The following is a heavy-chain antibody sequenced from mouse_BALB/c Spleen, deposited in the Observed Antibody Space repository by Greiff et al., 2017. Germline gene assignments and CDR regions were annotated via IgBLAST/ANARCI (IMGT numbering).Heavy chain of an antibody. D-gene: IGHD1-1*01. CDR1: GFNIKDTY. Sequence: VQLQQSGAELVKPGASVKLSCTASGFNIKDTYMNWVKQRPEQGLEWIGRIDPANGNTKYDPKFQGKATITADTSSNTAYLQLSSLTSGDTAVYYCASNYYGSSDFDYWGQGTTLTVSS. CDR3: ASNYYGSSDFDY. CDR2: IDPANGNT. V-gene: IGHV14-3*02. J-gene: IGHJ2*01.